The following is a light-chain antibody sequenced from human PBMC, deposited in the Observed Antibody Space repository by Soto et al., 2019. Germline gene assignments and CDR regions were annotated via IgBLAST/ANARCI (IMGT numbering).Light chain of an antibody. V-gene: IGLV2-14*02. CDR3: SSYTSNRGV. J-gene: IGLJ1*01. CDR2: EVS. Sequence: QSALAQPASVSGSPGQSITISCTGTSSDVGSSNLVSWYQQYPGKAPKLIIYEVSNRPSGVSDRFSGSKSGNTASLTISGLQAEDEADYYCSSYTSNRGVFGTGTKLTVL. CDR1: SSDVGSSNL.